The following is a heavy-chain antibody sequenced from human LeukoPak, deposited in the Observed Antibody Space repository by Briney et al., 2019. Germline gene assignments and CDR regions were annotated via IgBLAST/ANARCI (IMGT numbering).Heavy chain of an antibody. J-gene: IGHJ4*02. CDR2: TRNKARSFTT. D-gene: IGHD6-13*01. V-gene: IGHV3-72*01. CDR3: RAAAGTGY. CDR1: GFTLRDHD. Sequence: GGSLRLSCVASGFTLRDHDMHWVRQAPGKGLEWIGLTRNKARSFTTEYAASVKGRFSISRDDSKNTLYLQMNSLKTEDTAVYYCRAAAGTGYWGQGTLVTVSA.